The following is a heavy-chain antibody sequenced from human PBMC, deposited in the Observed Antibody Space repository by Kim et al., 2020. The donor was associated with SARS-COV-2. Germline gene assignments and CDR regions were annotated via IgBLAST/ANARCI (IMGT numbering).Heavy chain of an antibody. CDR2: INAGNGNT. CDR3: ASGVAARAITFGGVIVHDAFDI. D-gene: IGHD3-16*02. Sequence: ASVKVSCKASGYTFTSYAMHWVRQAPGQRLEWMGWINAGNGNTKYSQKFQGRVTITRDTSASTAYMELSSLRSEDTAVYYCASGVAARAITFGGVIVHDAFDIWGQGTMVTVSS. J-gene: IGHJ3*02. CDR1: GYTFTSYA. V-gene: IGHV1-3*01.